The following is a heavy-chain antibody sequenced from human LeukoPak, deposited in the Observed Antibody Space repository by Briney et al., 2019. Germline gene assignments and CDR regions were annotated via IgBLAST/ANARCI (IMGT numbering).Heavy chain of an antibody. CDR3: ARRTHYDFWSGYYVGLINYYYYMDV. CDR2: INGSGGRI. J-gene: IGHJ6*03. Sequence: GGSLRLSCAASGFTFSSYAMSWVRQAPGKGLEWVSAINGSGGRIYYADSVKGRFTISRDNAKNSLYLQMNSLRAEDTAVYYCARRTHYDFWSGYYVGLINYYYYMDVWGKGTTVTVSS. CDR1: GFTFSSYA. V-gene: IGHV3-23*01. D-gene: IGHD3-3*01.